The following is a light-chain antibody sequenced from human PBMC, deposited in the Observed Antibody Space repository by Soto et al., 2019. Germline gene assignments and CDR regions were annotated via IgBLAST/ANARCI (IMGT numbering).Light chain of an antibody. CDR3: QQYGSSSWT. CDR1: QSVSSSY. CDR2: GAS. J-gene: IGKJ1*01. Sequence: EIVLTQSPGTLSLSPGERATLSCRASQSVSSSYLAWYQQKPGQAPRLLIYGASSRATGIPDRFSGSGSGTDFTLTFSRLAPEDFAVYYCQQYGSSSWTFGQGTKVEIK. V-gene: IGKV3-20*01.